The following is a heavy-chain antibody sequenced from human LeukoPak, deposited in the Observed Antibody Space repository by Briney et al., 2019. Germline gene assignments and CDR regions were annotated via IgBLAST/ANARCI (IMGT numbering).Heavy chain of an antibody. J-gene: IGHJ5*02. CDR3: ARVQAAAGRLSWFDP. D-gene: IGHD6-13*01. CDR2: INHSGST. CDR1: GGSFSGYY. V-gene: IGHV4-34*01. Sequence: SETLSLTCAVYGGSFSGYYWSWIRQPPGKGLEWIGEINHSGSTNYNPSLKSRVTISVDTSKNQFSLKLSSVTAADTAVYYCARVQAAAGRLSWFDPWGQGTLVTVSS.